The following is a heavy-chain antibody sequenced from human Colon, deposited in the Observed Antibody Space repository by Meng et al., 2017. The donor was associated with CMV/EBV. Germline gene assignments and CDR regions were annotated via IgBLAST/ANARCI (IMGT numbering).Heavy chain of an antibody. CDR2: ITWNGGRT. J-gene: IGHJ4*02. D-gene: IGHD1-14*01. CDR1: GFTFDDYS. V-gene: IGHV3-9*01. Sequence: SLKISCIASGFTFDDYSMHWVRQSPGKGLEWVSGITWNGGRTDYADSVQGRFTISRDNAKSALYLQMSSLRVEDSDFYYCTKDLHYPDLSPVGKSFDAWGQGTPVTVSS. CDR3: TKDLHYPDLSPVGKSFDA.